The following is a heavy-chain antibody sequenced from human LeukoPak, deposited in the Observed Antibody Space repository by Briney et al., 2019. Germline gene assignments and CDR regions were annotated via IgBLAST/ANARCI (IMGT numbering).Heavy chain of an antibody. V-gene: IGHV3-23*01. Sequence: GGSLRLSCAASGFTFSSYAMSWVRQAPGKGLEWVSAISGTGGSTYYADSVKGRFTISRDNSKNTLYLQMNSLRAEDTAVYYCAKDLEMATITDAFDIWGQGAMVTVSS. CDR2: ISGTGGST. J-gene: IGHJ3*02. D-gene: IGHD5-24*01. CDR3: AKDLEMATITDAFDI. CDR1: GFTFSSYA.